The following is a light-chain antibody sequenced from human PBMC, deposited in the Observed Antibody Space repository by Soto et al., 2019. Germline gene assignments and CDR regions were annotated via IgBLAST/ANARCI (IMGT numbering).Light chain of an antibody. V-gene: IGKV1-6*01. CDR1: QGIRND. J-gene: IGKJ1*01. Sequence: AIQMTQSPSSLSASVGDRVTITCRASQGIRNDLGWYQQEPGKAPKLLIYAASSLESGVPSRFSGSGSGTDFTLTISWLQSEDFATYYCQHYYNYPRTFGQGTKVDIK. CDR2: AAS. CDR3: QHYYNYPRT.